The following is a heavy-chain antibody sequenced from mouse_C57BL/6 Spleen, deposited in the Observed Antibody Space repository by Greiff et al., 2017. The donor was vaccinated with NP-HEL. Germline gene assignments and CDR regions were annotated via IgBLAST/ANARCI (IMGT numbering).Heavy chain of an antibody. CDR2: INPNNGGT. CDR3: ARWSNAMDD. Sequence: EVQLQQSGPELVKPGASVKISCKASGYTFTDYYMNWVKQSHGKSLEWIGDINPNNGGTSYNQKFKGKATLTVDKSSSTAYMELRSLTSEDSAVYYCARWSNAMDDWGQGTSVTVSS. CDR1: GYTFTDYY. V-gene: IGHV1-26*01. J-gene: IGHJ4*01.